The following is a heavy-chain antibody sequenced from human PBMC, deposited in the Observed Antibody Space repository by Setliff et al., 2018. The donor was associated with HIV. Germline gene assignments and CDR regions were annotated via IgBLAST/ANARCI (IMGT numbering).Heavy chain of an antibody. D-gene: IGHD3-9*01. V-gene: IGHV1-2*06. CDR3: ARAFQHFEYAFDI. J-gene: IGHJ3*02. Sequence: ASVKVSCKTFGYSFTAYQMHWLRQAPGQGLEWMGRINRDNGGIDYAQKFQGRVTVTRDTSINTAYMELSSLRYEDTAVYYCARAFQHFEYAFDIWGQGTMVTVSS. CDR2: INRDNGGI. CDR1: GYSFTAYQ.